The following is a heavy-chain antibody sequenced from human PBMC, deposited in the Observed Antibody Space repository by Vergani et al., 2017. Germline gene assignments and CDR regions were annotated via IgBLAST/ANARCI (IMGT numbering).Heavy chain of an antibody. Sequence: EVQLLESGGGLVQPGGSLRLSCAASGFTFSSYAMSWVRQAPGKGLEWVSAISGSGGSTNYADSVKGRFTISRDNSKNTLYLQMNSLRAEDTAVYYCAKATSATGTPFNYWGQGTLVTVSS. V-gene: IGHV3-23*01. CDR1: GFTFSSYA. CDR2: ISGSGGST. J-gene: IGHJ4*02. CDR3: AKATSATGTPFNY. D-gene: IGHD1-7*01.